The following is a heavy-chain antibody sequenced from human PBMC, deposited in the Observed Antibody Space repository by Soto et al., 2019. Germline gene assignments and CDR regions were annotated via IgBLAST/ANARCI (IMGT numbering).Heavy chain of an antibody. CDR2: IIPIFGTA. CDR1: GGTFSSYA. D-gene: IGHD3-22*01. Sequence: QVQLVQSGAEVKKPGSSVKVSCKASGGTFSSYAISWVRQAPGQGLEWMGGIIPIFGTANYAQMFQGRVTSTAEESTSTAYMELSSLRSEDTAVYYCARDPLYDSSGYSYDNAFDYWGQGTLVTVSS. V-gene: IGHV1-69*01. CDR3: ARDPLYDSSGYSYDNAFDY. J-gene: IGHJ4*02.